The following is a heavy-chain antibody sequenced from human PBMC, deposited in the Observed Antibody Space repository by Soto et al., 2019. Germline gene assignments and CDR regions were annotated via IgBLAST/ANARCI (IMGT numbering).Heavy chain of an antibody. CDR1: GGSISSGGYY. J-gene: IGHJ4*02. V-gene: IGHV4-31*03. CDR3: ARARGYSGHVLDY. Sequence: SETLSLTCTVSGGSISSGGYYWSWIRQHPGKGLEWIGYIYYSGSTYYNPSLKSRVTISVDTSKNQFSLKLSSVTDADTAVYSCARARGYSGHVLDYWGQGTLVTVSS. CDR2: IYYSGST. D-gene: IGHD5-12*01.